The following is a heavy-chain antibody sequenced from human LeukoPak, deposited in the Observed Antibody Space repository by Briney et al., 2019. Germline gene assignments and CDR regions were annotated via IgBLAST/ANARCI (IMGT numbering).Heavy chain of an antibody. CDR3: TRGSSGRRDN. Sequence: ASVKVSCKASGYTFTSCDINWVRQATGQGLGWMGWMNPNSGNTGYGQSFQGRITMTRGISIGTAYMELSNLTSEDTAIYYCTRGSSGRRDNWGQGTLVTVSA. CDR2: MNPNSGNT. V-gene: IGHV1-8*01. J-gene: IGHJ4*02. CDR1: GYTFTSCD. D-gene: IGHD6-19*01.